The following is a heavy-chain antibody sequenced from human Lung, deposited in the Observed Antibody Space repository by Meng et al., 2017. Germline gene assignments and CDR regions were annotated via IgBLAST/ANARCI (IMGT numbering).Heavy chain of an antibody. V-gene: IGHV3-30*18. CDR2: ISYDGSNK. CDR1: GFTFSSYG. CDR3: AKDLSKQQQLGELDY. J-gene: IGHJ4*02. Sequence: QVQLVESGGGVVQPGRSRRLSCAASGFTFSSYGMHWVRQAQGKGLEWVAVISYDGSNKYYADSVKGRFTISRDNSKNTLYLQMNSLRAEDTAVYYCAKDLSKQQQLGELDYWGQGTLVTVSS. D-gene: IGHD6-13*01.